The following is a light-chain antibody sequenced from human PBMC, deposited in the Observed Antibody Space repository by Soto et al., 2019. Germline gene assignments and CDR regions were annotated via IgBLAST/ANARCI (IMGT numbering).Light chain of an antibody. CDR2: AAS. J-gene: IGKJ4*01. CDR3: QQHGPPHLS. Sequence: IQLTQSPSSLSASVGDRVTITCRASQGISTYLAWYQQKPGKAPKLLIYAASALQSGVPSRFSGSGSGTDFTLTITRLEPEDFAVYYCQQHGPPHLSFGGGTKVDIK. V-gene: IGKV1-9*01. CDR1: QGISTY.